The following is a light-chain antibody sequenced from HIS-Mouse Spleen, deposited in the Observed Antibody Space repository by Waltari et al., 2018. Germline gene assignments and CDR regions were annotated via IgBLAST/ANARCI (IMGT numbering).Light chain of an antibody. CDR3: CSYAGSYWV. Sequence: QSALTQPRSVSGSPGQSVTIPCTGTSSDVGGYNYVSWYQQHPGKAPKLMVYDVSKRPSGVPDRFSGSNSGNTASLTISGLQAEDEADYYCCSYAGSYWVFGGGTKLTVL. CDR2: DVS. V-gene: IGLV2-11*01. CDR1: SSDVGGYNY. J-gene: IGLJ3*02.